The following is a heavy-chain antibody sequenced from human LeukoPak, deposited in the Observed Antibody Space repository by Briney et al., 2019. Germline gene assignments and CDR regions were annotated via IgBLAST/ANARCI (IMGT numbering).Heavy chain of an antibody. Sequence: SVKVSCKVSGGTFSSYAISWVRQAPGQGLEWMGGIIPIFGTANYAQKFQGRVTITADESTSTAYMELSSLRSEDTAVYYCASRYCSSTSCYAATYDAFDIWGQGTMVTVSS. CDR2: IIPIFGTA. D-gene: IGHD2-2*01. J-gene: IGHJ3*02. CDR1: GGTFSSYA. CDR3: ASRYCSSTSCYAATYDAFDI. V-gene: IGHV1-69*01.